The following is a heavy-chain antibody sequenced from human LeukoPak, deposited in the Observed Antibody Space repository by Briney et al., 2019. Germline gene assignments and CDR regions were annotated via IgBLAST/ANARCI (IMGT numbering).Heavy chain of an antibody. J-gene: IGHJ5*02. CDR1: GFTFSSYA. Sequence: GGSLRLSCAASGFTFSSYAMSWVRQAPGKGLEWISYITSSDSSKYYADSVKGRFTISRDNAKNSLYLQMNSLRAEDTAVYYCAKGGDANWFDPWGQGTLVTVSS. V-gene: IGHV3-48*04. CDR2: ITSSDSSK. CDR3: AKGGDANWFDP.